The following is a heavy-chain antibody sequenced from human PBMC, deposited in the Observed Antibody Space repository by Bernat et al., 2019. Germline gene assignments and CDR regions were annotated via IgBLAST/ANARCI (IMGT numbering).Heavy chain of an antibody. CDR1: GFTFGGYW. Sequence: EVQLVESGGGLVQPGGSLRLSCAASGFTFGGYWMHWVRQALGKGLVWVSRISSDGSGTTYADSVKGRFTISRDNAKNTLYLQMNGLRAEDTAVYYCARDRSGGWIDPWGQGTLVTVSS. CDR2: ISSDGSGT. CDR3: ARDRSGGWIDP. V-gene: IGHV3-74*01. D-gene: IGHD2-15*01. J-gene: IGHJ5*02.